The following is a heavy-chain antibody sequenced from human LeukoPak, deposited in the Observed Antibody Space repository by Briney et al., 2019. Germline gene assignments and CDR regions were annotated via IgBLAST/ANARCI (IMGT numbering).Heavy chain of an antibody. CDR3: ARDQGAFDY. D-gene: IGHD3-16*01. CDR1: GFTFSIYE. CDR2: SSSGSTI. J-gene: IGHJ4*02. Sequence: PGGSLRLSCAASGFTFSIYEMNWVRQAPGKGLEWVSSSSGSTIYYADSVKGRFTISRDNSKNTLYLQMNSLRAEDTAVYYCARDQGAFDYWGQGTVVTVSS. V-gene: IGHV3-48*03.